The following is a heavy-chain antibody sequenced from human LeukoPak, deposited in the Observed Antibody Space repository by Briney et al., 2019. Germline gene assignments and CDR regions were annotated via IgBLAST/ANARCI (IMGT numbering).Heavy chain of an antibody. V-gene: IGHV1-46*01. CDR3: ARDPVRRDGYNPPFDY. D-gene: IGHD5-24*01. CDR2: INPSGGGT. CDR1: GYTFTDYY. J-gene: IGHJ4*02. Sequence: ASVKISCKVSGYTFTDYYMHWVQQAPGQGLEWMGIINPSGGGTSYAQKFQGRVTMTRDTSTSTVYMELSSLRSEDTAVYYCARDPVRRDGYNPPFDYWGQGTLVTVSA.